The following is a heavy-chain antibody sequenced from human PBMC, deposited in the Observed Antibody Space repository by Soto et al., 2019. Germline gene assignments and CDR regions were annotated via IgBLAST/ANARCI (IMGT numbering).Heavy chain of an antibody. Sequence: SVKVSCKASGGTFSSYAISWVRQAPGQGLEWMGGIIPIFGTANYAQKFQGRVTITADESTSTAYMELSSLRSEDTAVYYCARDLGSTSPDNYWGQGTLVTVSS. CDR3: ARDLGSTSPDNY. J-gene: IGHJ4*02. CDR1: GGTFSSYA. CDR2: IIPIFGTA. D-gene: IGHD2-2*01. V-gene: IGHV1-69*13.